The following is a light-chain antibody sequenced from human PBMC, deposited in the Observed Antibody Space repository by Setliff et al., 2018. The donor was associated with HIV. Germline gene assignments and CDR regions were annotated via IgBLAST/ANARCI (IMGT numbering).Light chain of an antibody. CDR1: NIGSKS. V-gene: IGLV3-21*04. CDR3: QVWDSSSDHV. J-gene: IGLJ1*01. Sequence: SYERTQQPSVSVAPGRAARSTCGGNNIGSKSVHWYQQKPGQAHVLVMHNDTNRPSGIPERFSGSNSGNTATLTISRVEAGDEADYYCQVWDSSSDHVFGTGT. CDR2: NDT.